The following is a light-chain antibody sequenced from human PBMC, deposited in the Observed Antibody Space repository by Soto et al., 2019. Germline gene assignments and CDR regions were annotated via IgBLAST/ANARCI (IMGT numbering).Light chain of an antibody. J-gene: IGLJ1*01. V-gene: IGLV2-11*01. Sequence: QSVLTQPRSVSGSPGQSVTISCTGTSSVVGGYNHVSWYQQNPGEAPKVMIFDVSKRPSGVPDRFSGSKSDNTASLTISGLQAEDGADYYCCSYAGSSAYVFGAGTKVTVL. CDR1: SSVVGGYNH. CDR2: DVS. CDR3: CSYAGSSAYV.